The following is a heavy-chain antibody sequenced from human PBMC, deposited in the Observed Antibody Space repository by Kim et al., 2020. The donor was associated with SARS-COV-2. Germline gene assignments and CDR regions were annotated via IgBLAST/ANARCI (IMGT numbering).Heavy chain of an antibody. J-gene: IGHJ2*01. CDR3: AKDRLYWYFDL. CDR1: GFTFSSNA. CDR2: IRDSGTVT. Sequence: GGSLRLSCAASGFTFSSNAMTWVRQAPGKALEWVSSIRDSGTVTYYGDSVKGRFTISRDNSKNTVYLQMDSLRADDTAVYYCAKDRLYWYFDLWGRGTLV. V-gene: IGHV3-23*01.